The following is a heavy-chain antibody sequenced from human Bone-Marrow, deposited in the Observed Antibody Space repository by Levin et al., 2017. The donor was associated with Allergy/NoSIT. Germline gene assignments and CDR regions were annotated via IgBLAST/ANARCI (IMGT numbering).Heavy chain of an antibody. D-gene: IGHD4-23*01. CDR3: ARDDYGGNSRPDY. CDR2: ISYDGGNQ. Sequence: LSLTCAASGFPFSNYGMHWVRQAPGKGLEWVSVISYDGGNQYYTDSVKGRFTISRDDSKNTTFLHMNSLRAEDTAVYYCARDDYGGNSRPDYWGQGTLVTVSS. V-gene: IGHV3-30*03. J-gene: IGHJ4*02. CDR1: GFPFSNYG.